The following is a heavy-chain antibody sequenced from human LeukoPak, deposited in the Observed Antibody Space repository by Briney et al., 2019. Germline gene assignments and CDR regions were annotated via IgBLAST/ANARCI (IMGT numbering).Heavy chain of an antibody. D-gene: IGHD3-22*01. Sequence: PGGSLRLSCAASGFTFSRSAMHWVRQASGKGQEWVGRIRSKANSYATAYAASVKGRFTISRDDSKNTAYLQMNSLKTEYTDVYFYTRHHPADSSGYYYGYFDYWGQGPLVTGSS. CDR1: GFTFSRSA. J-gene: IGHJ4*02. CDR2: IRSKANSYAT. CDR3: TRHHPADSSGYYYGYFDY. V-gene: IGHV3-73*01.